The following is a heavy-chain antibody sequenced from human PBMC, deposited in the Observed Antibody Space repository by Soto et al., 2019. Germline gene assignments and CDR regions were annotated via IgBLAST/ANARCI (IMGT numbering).Heavy chain of an antibody. J-gene: IGHJ5*02. V-gene: IGHV1-2*02. CDR1: RYIFTAYF. D-gene: IGHD1-26*01. CDR3: ESHYPGARFDP. Sequence: QVQLVQSGAEVKKPGASVKVSCKAPRYIFTAYFMHWVRQAPGQGLEWMGWINPNNGATHYGLSFQGRVPMTRHTSISTAYMELSSLRSDDAAVYYCESHYPGARFDPWGQGTLVIVSS. CDR2: INPNNGAT.